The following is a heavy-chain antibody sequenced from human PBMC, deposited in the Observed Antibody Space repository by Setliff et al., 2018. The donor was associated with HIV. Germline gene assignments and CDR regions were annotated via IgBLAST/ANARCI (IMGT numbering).Heavy chain of an antibody. D-gene: IGHD6-19*01. CDR3: ARQFRYPGIAVAGIDY. CDR1: GGSISSGSYY. Sequence: PSETLSLTCTVSGGSISSGSYYWSWIRQPAGEGLEWIGQIHTTGTTNCNPSLKSRVTISVDTSKNQFSLRLSSVTAADTAIYYCARQFRYPGIAVAGIDYWGQGTLVTVSS. V-gene: IGHV4-61*09. CDR2: IHTTGTT. J-gene: IGHJ4*02.